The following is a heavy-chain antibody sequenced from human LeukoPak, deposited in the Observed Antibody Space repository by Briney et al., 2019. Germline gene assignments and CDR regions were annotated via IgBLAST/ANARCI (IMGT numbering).Heavy chain of an antibody. D-gene: IGHD6-13*01. V-gene: IGHV3-43D*03. CDR2: ISWDGGST. CDR1: GFTFGDYA. J-gene: IGHJ4*02. CDR3: AKSGYSSSWLFDY. Sequence: PGGSLRLSCAASGFTFGDYAMHWVRQAPGKGLEWVSLISWDGGSTYYADSVKGRFTISRDNSKNSLYLQMNSLRAEDTALYYCAKSGYSSSWLFDYWGQGTLVTVSS.